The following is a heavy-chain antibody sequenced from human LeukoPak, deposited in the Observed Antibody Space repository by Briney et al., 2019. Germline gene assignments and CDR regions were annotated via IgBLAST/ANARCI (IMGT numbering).Heavy chain of an antibody. V-gene: IGHV1-69*04. CDR1: GGTFSSYA. CDR2: IIPIFGIA. D-gene: IGHD1-26*01. CDR3: ARDGGGWELLPPDY. Sequence: GASVKVSCKASGGTFSSYAISWVRLAPGQGLEWMGRIIPIFGIANYAQKFQGRVTITADKSTSTAYMELSSLRSEDTAVYYCARDGGGWELLPPDYWGQGTLVTVSS. J-gene: IGHJ4*02.